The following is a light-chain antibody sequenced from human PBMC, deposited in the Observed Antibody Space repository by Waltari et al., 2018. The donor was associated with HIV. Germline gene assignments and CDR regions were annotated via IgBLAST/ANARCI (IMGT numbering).Light chain of an antibody. J-gene: IGLJ3*02. CDR3: SSYTTSSTWV. CDR2: EVT. Sequence: QSALTQPPSVSGSLGQSVTISCTGTSSDIGAYNRVSWYQQSPGTAPKLRIYEVTHRPSGVPVRFSGSKSGNTASLTISGLQAVDEADYYCSSYTTSSTWVFGGGTKLTVL. V-gene: IGLV2-18*02. CDR1: SSDIGAYNR.